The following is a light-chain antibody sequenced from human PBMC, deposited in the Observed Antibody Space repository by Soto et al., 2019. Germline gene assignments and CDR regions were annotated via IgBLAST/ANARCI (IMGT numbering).Light chain of an antibody. Sequence: EIVLTQSPATLSLSPGERATLSCRASQSVSSYLAWYQQKPGQAPRLLIYDASNRATGIPARFSGSGSGTAFTRTIGSLEPEDFAVYYCQHRSNWLTFGGGTKVEIK. V-gene: IGKV3-11*01. CDR2: DAS. J-gene: IGKJ4*01. CDR3: QHRSNWLT. CDR1: QSVSSY.